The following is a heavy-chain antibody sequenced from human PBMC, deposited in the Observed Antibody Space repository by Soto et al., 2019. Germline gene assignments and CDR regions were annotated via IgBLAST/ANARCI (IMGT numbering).Heavy chain of an antibody. V-gene: IGHV5-51*01. Sequence: PGESLKISCKGSGYSFTSYWIGWVRQMPGKGLEWMGIIYPGDSDTRYSPSLQGQVTISADKSISTAYLQWSSLKASDTAMYYCARQIRYDYIWGSYPLDYWGQGTLVTVSS. CDR3: ARQIRYDYIWGSYPLDY. CDR1: GYSFTSYW. J-gene: IGHJ4*02. D-gene: IGHD3-16*02. CDR2: IYPGDSDT.